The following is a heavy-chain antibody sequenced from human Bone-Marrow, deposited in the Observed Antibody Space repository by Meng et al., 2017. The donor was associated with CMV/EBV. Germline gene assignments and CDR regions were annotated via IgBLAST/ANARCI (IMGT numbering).Heavy chain of an antibody. D-gene: IGHD2-2*01. V-gene: IGHV1-2*02. Sequence: ASVKVSCKASGYTFTGYYMHWVRQAPGQGLEWMGWINPNSGGTNYAQKFQGRVTMTRDTSISTAYMELSSLRSEDTAVYYCAREREEGYCSSTSCYYGNWFDPWGQGTLVTVSS. CDR3: AREREEGYCSSTSCYYGNWFDP. CDR1: GYTFTGYY. CDR2: INPNSGGT. J-gene: IGHJ5*02.